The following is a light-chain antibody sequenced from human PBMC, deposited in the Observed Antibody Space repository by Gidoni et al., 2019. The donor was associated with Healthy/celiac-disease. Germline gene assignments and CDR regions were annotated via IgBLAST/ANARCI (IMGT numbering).Light chain of an antibody. CDR3: SSYTSIITPYV. V-gene: IGLV2-14*01. J-gene: IGLJ1*01. CDR1: SSDVGGYNY. CDR2: EVS. Sequence: QSALTQPASVSGSPGQSITISCTGTSSDVGGYNYVSWYQQHPGNAPKLMIYEVSNRPSGVSNRFSGSKSGNTASLTISGLQADDEADYYCSSYTSIITPYVFGTGTKVTVL.